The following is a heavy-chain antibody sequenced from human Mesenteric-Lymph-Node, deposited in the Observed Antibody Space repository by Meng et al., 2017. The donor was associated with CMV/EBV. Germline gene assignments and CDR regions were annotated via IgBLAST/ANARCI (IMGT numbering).Heavy chain of an antibody. V-gene: IGHV4-34*01. CDR3: ARAPFYYDASGYALDY. D-gene: IGHD3-22*01. CDR1: GGSFSGYY. J-gene: IGHJ4*01. Sequence: NGGSFSGYYWRWIRQPPGKGLEWIGEIDHSGSTSYNPSLTRRITMSVDTSRTQFSLTLNSVTAADTAVYYCARAPFYYDASGYALDYWGQGTLVTVSS. CDR2: IDHSGST.